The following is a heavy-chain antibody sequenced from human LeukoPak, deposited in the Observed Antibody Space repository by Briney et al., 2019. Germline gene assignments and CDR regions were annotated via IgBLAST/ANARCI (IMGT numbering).Heavy chain of an antibody. J-gene: IGHJ4*02. V-gene: IGHV4-30-4*08. CDR3: ARVQVAPDLYYFDY. CDR2: ISYIGST. Sequence: WVRQPPGKGLEWIGYISYIGSTYYIPSLKSRVSISVDTSSNQISLRLSSVTAADTAVYYCARVQVAPDLYYFDYWGRGTLVTVSS. D-gene: IGHD2-8*02.